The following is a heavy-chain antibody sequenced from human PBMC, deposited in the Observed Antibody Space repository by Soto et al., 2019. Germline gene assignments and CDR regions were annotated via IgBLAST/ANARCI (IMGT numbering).Heavy chain of an antibody. V-gene: IGHV4-39*01. CDR2: ICYSGST. CDR3: ARHRREAGTYAQPIDY. J-gene: IGHJ4*02. D-gene: IGHD1-1*01. Sequence: PAESLSLTCAASGVTISNYYYNWIWDRQPPGRGVWCIGVICYSGSTYHTPSLRSRVTISVDTSKSQFSLELTCVTAADTAVYYCARHRREAGTYAQPIDYWGQGTLVTVSS. CDR1: GVTISNYYYN.